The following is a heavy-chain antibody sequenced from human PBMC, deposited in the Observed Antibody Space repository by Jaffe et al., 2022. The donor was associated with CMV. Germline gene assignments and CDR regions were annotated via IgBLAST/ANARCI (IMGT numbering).Heavy chain of an antibody. V-gene: IGHV3-23*01. D-gene: IGHD5-18*01. J-gene: IGHJ4*02. CDR2: VSDTGAST. CDR3: ARSFYGYTYGGFDC. CDR1: GFTFSDYP. Sequence: EVQLLESGGGLVQPGRSLSLSCAASGFTFSDYPMIWVRQAPGKGLEWVSIVSDTGASTHYADSVKGRFTISRDNSKNTLYLQMDSLRAEDTALYYCARSFYGYTYGGFDCWGQGTLVTVSS.